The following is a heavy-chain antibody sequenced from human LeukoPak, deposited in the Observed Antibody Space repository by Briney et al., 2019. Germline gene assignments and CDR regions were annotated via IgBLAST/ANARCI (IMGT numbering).Heavy chain of an antibody. Sequence: GESLKISCKTSGYIFTTHWVAWVRQMPGKGLEWMGIIYPGDSDTKYSPSFQGHVTISADKSISTAYLQWSSLKASDTAIYYCARLQYSTKWCFDYWGQGTLVTVSS. CDR3: ARLQYSTKWCFDY. D-gene: IGHD2-15*01. V-gene: IGHV5-51*01. CDR1: GYIFTTHW. J-gene: IGHJ4*02. CDR2: IYPGDSDT.